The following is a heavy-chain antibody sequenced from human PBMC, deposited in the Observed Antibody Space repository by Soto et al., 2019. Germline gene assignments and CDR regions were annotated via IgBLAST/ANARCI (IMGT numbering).Heavy chain of an antibody. V-gene: IGHV3-11*01. CDR2: ISSSGTTI. Sequence: GGSLRLSCAASGFTFSDYCMSWIRQAPGKGLEWVSYISSSGTTIYYADSVKGRFTISRDDAKNSLYLQMNSLRAEDTAVYYCARDFSKYADYYYYMDVWGRGTTVTVSS. CDR1: GFTFSDYC. D-gene: IGHD2-2*01. J-gene: IGHJ6*03. CDR3: ARDFSKYADYYYYMDV.